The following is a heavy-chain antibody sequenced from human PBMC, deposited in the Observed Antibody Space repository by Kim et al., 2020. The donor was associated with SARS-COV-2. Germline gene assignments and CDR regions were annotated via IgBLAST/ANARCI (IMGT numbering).Heavy chain of an antibody. CDR3: AKAASGAYIDS. V-gene: IGHV3-33*06. D-gene: IGHD3-16*01. Sequence: NINYADTVTGRFTISRDNSQHTLYLQMNSLRAEDPAVYYCAKAASGAYIDSWGQGTLVTVSS. CDR2: NI. J-gene: IGHJ4*02.